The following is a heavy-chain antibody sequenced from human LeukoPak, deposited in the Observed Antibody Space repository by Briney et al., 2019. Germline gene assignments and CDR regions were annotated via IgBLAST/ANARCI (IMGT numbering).Heavy chain of an antibody. CDR3: ARWDNYGMDV. D-gene: IGHD1-26*01. CDR1: GFTFSSYE. Sequence: GESLRLSCVASGFTFSSYEMNWVRQAPGKGLEWISYISSSGTTISYADSVKGRFTISRDNARSSLYLQVNSLRAEDTAVYYCARWDNYGMDVWGQGTTVTVSS. CDR2: ISSSGTTI. V-gene: IGHV3-48*03. J-gene: IGHJ6*02.